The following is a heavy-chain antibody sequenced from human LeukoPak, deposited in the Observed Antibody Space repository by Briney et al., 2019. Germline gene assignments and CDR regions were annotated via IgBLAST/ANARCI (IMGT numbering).Heavy chain of an antibody. Sequence: GGSLRLSCAASGFTFSSYAMSWVRQAPGKGLEWVSAISGSGGRTYYADSVKGRFTISRDNSKNTLYLQMNSLRAEDTAVYYCAKAAEHYGSGSYRTFDYWGQGTLVTVSS. J-gene: IGHJ4*02. D-gene: IGHD3-10*01. CDR3: AKAAEHYGSGSYRTFDY. CDR1: GFTFSSYA. CDR2: ISGSGGRT. V-gene: IGHV3-23*01.